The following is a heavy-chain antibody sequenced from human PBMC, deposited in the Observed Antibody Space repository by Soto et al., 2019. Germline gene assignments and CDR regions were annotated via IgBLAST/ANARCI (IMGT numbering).Heavy chain of an antibody. J-gene: IGHJ5*02. D-gene: IGHD3-3*01. CDR2: IDPSDSYT. V-gene: IGHV5-10-1*01. Sequence: PGESLKISCKASGYGFTSYWITWVRQMPGEGLEWMGKIDPSDSYTTYSPSFQGHVTISADKSISTAYLQWSSLEASDTAMYYCAKQASLGVAANWFDPWGQGTLVTVSS. CDR3: AKQASLGVAANWFDP. CDR1: GYGFTSYW.